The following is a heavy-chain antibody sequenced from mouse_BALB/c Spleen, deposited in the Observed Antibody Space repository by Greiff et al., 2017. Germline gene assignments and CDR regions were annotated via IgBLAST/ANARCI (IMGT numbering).Heavy chain of an antibody. V-gene: IGHV5-9-4*01. Sequence: VQLKESGGGLVKPGGSLKLSCAASGFTFSSYAMSWVRQSPEKRLEWVAEISSGGSYTYYPDTVTGRFTISRDNAKNTLYLEMSSLRSEDTAMYYCARGGYGNYDWFAYWGQGTLVTVSA. D-gene: IGHD2-10*02. CDR3: ARGGYGNYDWFAY. CDR1: GFTFSSYA. CDR2: ISSGGSYT. J-gene: IGHJ3*01.